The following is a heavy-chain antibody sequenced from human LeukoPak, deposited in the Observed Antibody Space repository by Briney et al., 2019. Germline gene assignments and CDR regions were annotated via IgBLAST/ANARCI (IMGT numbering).Heavy chain of an antibody. CDR2: IKQDGSEK. J-gene: IGHJ4*02. CDR1: GFTFSSYW. Sequence: GGSLRLSCAASGFTFSSYWMSWVRQAPGKGLEWVANIKQDGSEKYYVDSVKGRFTISRDNAKNSLYLQMNSLRAEDTAVYYCARTYYDFWSGNLPTDYWGQGTLVTVS. V-gene: IGHV3-7*01. D-gene: IGHD3-3*01. CDR3: ARTYYDFWSGNLPTDY.